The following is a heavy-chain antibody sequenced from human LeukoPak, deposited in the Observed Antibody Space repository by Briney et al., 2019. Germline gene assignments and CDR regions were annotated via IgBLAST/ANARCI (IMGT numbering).Heavy chain of an antibody. CDR3: ARVLRYCSGGDCYSGGLGYMDV. CDR2: ISRSGSTK. V-gene: IGHV3-11*01. D-gene: IGHD2-15*01. CDR1: GFTFSDYN. Sequence: GGSLRLSCAASGFTFSDYNMRWIRQAPGKGLEWVSSISRSGSTKYYADSVKGRFTISRDNAKNSLFLQMNSLRAEDTAVYYCARVLRYCSGGDCYSGGLGYMDVWGKGTTVTISS. J-gene: IGHJ6*03.